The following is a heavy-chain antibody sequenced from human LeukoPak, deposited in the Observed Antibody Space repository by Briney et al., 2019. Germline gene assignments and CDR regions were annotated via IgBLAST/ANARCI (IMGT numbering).Heavy chain of an antibody. Sequence: GASVKVSCKASGYTFTSYYMHWVRQAPGQGLEWMGIINPSGGSTSYAQKFQGRVTMTRDTSTSTVYMELSSLRSEDTAVYYCARERALDYYDSREGFDYWGQGILVTVSS. D-gene: IGHD3-22*01. J-gene: IGHJ4*02. CDR1: GYTFTSYY. CDR3: ARERALDYYDSREGFDY. CDR2: INPSGGST. V-gene: IGHV1-46*01.